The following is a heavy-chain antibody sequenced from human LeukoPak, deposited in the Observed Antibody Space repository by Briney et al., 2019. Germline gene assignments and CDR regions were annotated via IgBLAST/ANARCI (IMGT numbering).Heavy chain of an antibody. CDR2: IYDRGPA. Sequence: SETLSLTCTVSGYAITSGGFSWNWIRQSPGKGLEWIGCIYDRGPAYYNPSPKSRFTISVDRPKNQFFLNVTSLTAADTAVYFCARSRQASGLFNSWGQGTLVVVSS. V-gene: IGHV4-30-2*06. J-gene: IGHJ5*01. CDR1: GYAITSGGFS. CDR3: ARSRQASGLFNS. D-gene: IGHD3-10*01.